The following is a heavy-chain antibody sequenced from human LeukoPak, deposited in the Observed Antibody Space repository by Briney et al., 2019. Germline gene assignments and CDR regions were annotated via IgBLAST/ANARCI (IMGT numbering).Heavy chain of an antibody. CDR2: IYTSGST. Sequence: SETLSLTCTVSGGSISSGSYYWSWIRQPAGKGLEWIGRIYTSGSTNYNPSLKSRVTISVDTSKNQFSLKLSSVTAADTAVYYCARAWRRSIDYWGQGTLVTVSS. V-gene: IGHV4-61*02. J-gene: IGHJ4*02. CDR3: ARAWRRSIDY. CDR1: GGSISSGSYY. D-gene: IGHD5-12*01.